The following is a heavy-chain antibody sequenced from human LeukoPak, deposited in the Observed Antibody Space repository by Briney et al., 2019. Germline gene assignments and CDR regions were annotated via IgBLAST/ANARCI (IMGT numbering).Heavy chain of an antibody. J-gene: IGHJ3*02. CDR2: ISAHNNNT. Sequence: GASVKVSCKASGYTFASTGISWVRRAPGQGLEWMGWISAHNNNTDYEQKLQGRVTMTADTSTSTAYMELRSLRFEDTAVYYCARGVGSAFDIWGQGTMATVSS. D-gene: IGHD2-15*01. V-gene: IGHV1-18*01. CDR1: GYTFASTG. CDR3: ARGVGSAFDI.